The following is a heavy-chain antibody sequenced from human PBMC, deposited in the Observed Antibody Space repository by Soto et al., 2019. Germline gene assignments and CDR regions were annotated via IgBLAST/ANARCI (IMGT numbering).Heavy chain of an antibody. CDR1: GFTFSSYS. Sequence: PGGSLRLSCAASGFTFSSYSMNWVRQAPGKGLEWVSSISSSSSYIYYADSVKGRFTISRDNAKNSLYLQMNSLRAEDTAVYYCAKFQLGYDAFDIWGQGTMVPVSS. V-gene: IGHV3-21*01. CDR3: AKFQLGYDAFDI. CDR2: ISSSSSYI. D-gene: IGHD6-6*01. J-gene: IGHJ3*02.